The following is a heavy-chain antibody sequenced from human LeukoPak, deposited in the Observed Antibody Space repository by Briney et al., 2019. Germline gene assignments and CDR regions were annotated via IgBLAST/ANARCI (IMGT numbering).Heavy chain of an antibody. Sequence: ASVKVSCKASGYTFTDYSMHWVRQAPGQGLEWMGWTNPKSGGTNYAQKFQGRVTMTRDTSIATTYMELSTLRSDDTAVYYCAPGTMTYDWWGQGTLVTVSS. J-gene: IGHJ4*02. CDR3: APGTMTYDW. D-gene: IGHD6-13*01. CDR2: TNPKSGGT. V-gene: IGHV1-2*02. CDR1: GYTFTDYS.